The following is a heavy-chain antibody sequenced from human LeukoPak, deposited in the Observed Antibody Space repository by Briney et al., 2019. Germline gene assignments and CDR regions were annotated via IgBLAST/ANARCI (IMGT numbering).Heavy chain of an antibody. J-gene: IGHJ6*03. CDR2: IRSSSSYI. CDR1: GFTFSSDS. Sequence: GGSLRLSCAASGFTFSSDSMNWVRQAPGKGLEWVSAIRSSSSYIDYADSVKGRFTISRDNAKNSLYLQMNSLRAEDTAVYYCARDASYDLTYYYMDVWGKGTTVTVSS. V-gene: IGHV3-21*01. CDR3: ARDASYDLTYYYMDV. D-gene: IGHD3/OR15-3a*01.